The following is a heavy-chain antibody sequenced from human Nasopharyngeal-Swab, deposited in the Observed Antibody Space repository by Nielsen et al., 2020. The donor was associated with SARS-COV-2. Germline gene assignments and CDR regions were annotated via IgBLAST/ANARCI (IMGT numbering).Heavy chain of an antibody. CDR3: ARAFRDGYNYGY. J-gene: IGHJ4*02. D-gene: IGHD5-24*01. CDR2: INPSGGST. Sequence: WVRQAPGQGLEWMGIINPSGGSTSYAQKFQGRVTMTRDTSTSTVYMELSMLRSEDTAVYYCARAFRDGYNYGYWGQGTLVTVSS. V-gene: IGHV1-46*01.